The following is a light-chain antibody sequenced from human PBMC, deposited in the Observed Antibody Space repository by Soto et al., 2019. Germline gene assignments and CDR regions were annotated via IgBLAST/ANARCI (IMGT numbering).Light chain of an antibody. CDR1: QSVSSSSY. V-gene: IGKV3-20*01. J-gene: IGKJ2*01. CDR2: GAS. CDR3: RQYGSSPSYT. Sequence: EIVLTQSPGTLSLSPGERATLSCRASQSVSSSSYLAWYQQKPGQAPRRLIYGASSRATGIPDRFSGSGSATDFTLTISRLEPEDVAAYYCRQYGSSPSYTFGQGTKLEIK.